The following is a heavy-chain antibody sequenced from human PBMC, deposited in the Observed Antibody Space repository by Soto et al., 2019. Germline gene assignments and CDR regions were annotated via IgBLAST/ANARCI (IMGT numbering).Heavy chain of an antibody. CDR2: IYHSGST. Sequence: QVQLQESGPGLVKPSGTLSLTCAVSGGSISSSNWWSWVRQPPGKGLEWIGEIYHSGSTNYNPSRKSRVTRSVDKTKNQCSRKLGSVTAADTAGYYCARVWRTVTNGFGPWGQGTLVTVSS. D-gene: IGHD4-17*01. J-gene: IGHJ5*02. CDR3: ARVWRTVTNGFGP. CDR1: GGSISSSNW. V-gene: IGHV4-4*02.